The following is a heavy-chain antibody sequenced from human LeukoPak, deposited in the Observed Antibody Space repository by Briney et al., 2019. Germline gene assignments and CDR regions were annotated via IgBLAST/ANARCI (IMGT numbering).Heavy chain of an antibody. V-gene: IGHV3-13*01. CDR2: IGIGGDT. J-gene: IGHJ6*02. CDR3: ARDRFGMDV. CDR1: GFIFNDFD. Sequence: GGSLRLSCTAAGFIFNDFDFHWVRQGPGKGLDWVSAIGIGGDTHYSGSVKGRLTISRENAKNSLFLHMNNLRAGDTAVYYCARDRFGMDVWGRGTTVIVSS.